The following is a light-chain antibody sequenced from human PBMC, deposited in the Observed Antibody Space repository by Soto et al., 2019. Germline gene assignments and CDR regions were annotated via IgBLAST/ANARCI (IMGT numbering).Light chain of an antibody. Sequence: EIVLTQSPGTLSLSPGERATLSCRASQSVSSNFLAWYQQKSGLAPRLLIYGASSRATGIPDRFTGSGSGTDFTLTISRLEPEDFAAYYCQQYGSSPITFGQGTRLDIK. CDR2: GAS. CDR1: QSVSSNF. V-gene: IGKV3-20*01. CDR3: QQYGSSPIT. J-gene: IGKJ5*01.